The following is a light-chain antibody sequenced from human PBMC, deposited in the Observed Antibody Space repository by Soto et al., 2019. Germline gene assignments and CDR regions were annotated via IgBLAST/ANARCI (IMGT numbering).Light chain of an antibody. V-gene: IGKV2-28*01. J-gene: IGKJ1*01. CDR1: QSLLHSNGYNY. CDR3: MQALQTPWT. Sequence: DIVMTQSPLSLPVTPGEPASISCRSSQSLLHSNGYNYLDWYLQKPGQSPQLLIYLGSNRASGVPDRFSGSGSCTDFTLKISSVEAEDVGVYYCMQALQTPWTFGQGTKVEIK. CDR2: LGS.